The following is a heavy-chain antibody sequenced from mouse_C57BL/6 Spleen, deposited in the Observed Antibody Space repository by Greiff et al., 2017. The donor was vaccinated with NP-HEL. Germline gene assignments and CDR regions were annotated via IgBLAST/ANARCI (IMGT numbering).Heavy chain of an antibody. CDR3: VRHHYYGSSYHAMDY. CDR1: GFSFNTYA. Sequence: DVMLVESGGGLVQPKGSLKLSCAASGFSFNTYAMNWVRQAPGKGLEWVARIRSKSNNYATYYADSVKDRFTISRDDSESMLYLKMNNLKTEDTAMYYCVRHHYYGSSYHAMDYWGQGTSVTVSS. V-gene: IGHV10-1*01. D-gene: IGHD1-1*01. CDR2: IRSKSNNYAT. J-gene: IGHJ4*01.